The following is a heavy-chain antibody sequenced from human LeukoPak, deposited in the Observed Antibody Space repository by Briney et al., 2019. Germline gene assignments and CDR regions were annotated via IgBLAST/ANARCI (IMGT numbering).Heavy chain of an antibody. Sequence: KPGGSLRLSCAASGFTFSSYSTNWVSQAPGKGLEWVSSISSSSSYIYYADSVKGRFTISRDNAKNSLYLQMNSLRAEDTAVYYCARVRSTPHGYMDVWGKGTTVTVSS. V-gene: IGHV3-21*01. CDR1: GFTFSSYS. D-gene: IGHD3-3*01. CDR3: ARVRSTPHGYMDV. CDR2: ISSSSSYI. J-gene: IGHJ6*03.